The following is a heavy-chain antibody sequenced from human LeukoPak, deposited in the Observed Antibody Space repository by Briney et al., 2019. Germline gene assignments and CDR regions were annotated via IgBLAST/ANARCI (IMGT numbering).Heavy chain of an antibody. D-gene: IGHD2-2*01. CDR2: IYYSGST. V-gene: IGHV4-59*01. CDR3: ARGRNAACSSTSCPTNYYGMDV. CDR1: GGSISSYY. J-gene: IGHJ6*04. Sequence: SETLSLTCTVSGGSISSYYWSWIRQPPGKGLEWIGYIYYSGSTNYNPSLKSRVTISVDTSKNQFSLKLSSVTAADTAVYSCARGRNAACSSTSCPTNYYGMDVWGKGTTVTVSS.